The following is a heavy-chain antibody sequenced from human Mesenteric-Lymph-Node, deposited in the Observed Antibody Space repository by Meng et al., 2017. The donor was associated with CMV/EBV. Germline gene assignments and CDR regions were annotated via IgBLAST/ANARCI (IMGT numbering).Heavy chain of an antibody. J-gene: IGHJ4*02. V-gene: IGHV1-2*02. D-gene: IGHD3-16*01. CDR2: INPNSGGT. CDR3: ARDGGAGSDFDY. CDR1: GYTFTGYY. Sequence: ASVKVSCKASGYTFTGYYMHWVRQAPGQGLEWMGWINPNSGGTNYAQKFQGRVTMTRDTSISTAYMELRSLRSDDTAVYYCARDGGAGSDFDYWGQGTLVTVSS.